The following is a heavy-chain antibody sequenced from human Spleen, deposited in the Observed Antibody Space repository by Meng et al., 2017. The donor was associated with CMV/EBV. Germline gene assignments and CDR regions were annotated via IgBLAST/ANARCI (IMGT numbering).Heavy chain of an antibody. CDR1: GFTFSTYD. J-gene: IGHJ4*02. CDR3: ARARSPTHFDY. V-gene: IGHV3-13*01. CDR2: IGTVGDT. Sequence: GESLKISCTASGFTFSTYDFHWVRQPTGKGLEWVSSIGTVGDTYSIGTVKGRFIISREDAKNCVYLQMDGLRDGDTGLYYCARARSPTHFDYWGQGALVTVSS.